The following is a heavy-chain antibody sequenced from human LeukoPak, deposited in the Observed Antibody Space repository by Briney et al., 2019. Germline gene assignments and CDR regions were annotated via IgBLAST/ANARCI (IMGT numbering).Heavy chain of an antibody. CDR1: GYSFTSYW. CDR2: IYPGDSDT. CDR3: ARHVLRQYYYDRTYCFDY. D-gene: IGHD3-22*01. Sequence: GESLKISCKGSGYSFTSYWICWVRPMPGKGLEWMGIIYPGDSDTRYSPSFQGQVTISADTSISTAYLQWSSLKASDTAMYYCARHVLRQYYYDRTYCFDYWGQGTLVTVSS. J-gene: IGHJ4*02. V-gene: IGHV5-51*01.